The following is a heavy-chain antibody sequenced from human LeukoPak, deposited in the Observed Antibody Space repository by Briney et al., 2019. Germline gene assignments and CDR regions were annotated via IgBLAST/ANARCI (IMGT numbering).Heavy chain of an antibody. CDR2: ISYDGSNK. V-gene: IGHV3-30*03. CDR3: TMIVDIVSTGYFDY. Sequence: SGGSLRLSCAASGFTFSSYGMQWVRQAPGKGLEWVAVISYDGSNKYYADSVKGRFTISRDNSKNTLYLQMNSLRAEDTAVYYCTMIVDIVSTGYFDYWGQGTLVTVSS. CDR1: GFTFSSYG. D-gene: IGHD5/OR15-5a*01. J-gene: IGHJ4*02.